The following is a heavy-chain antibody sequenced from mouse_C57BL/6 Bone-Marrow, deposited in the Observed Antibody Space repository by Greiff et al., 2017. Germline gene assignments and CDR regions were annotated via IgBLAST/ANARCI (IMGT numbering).Heavy chain of an antibody. CDR1: GYTFTDYE. CDR3: TRSPDGWGFAY. V-gene: IGHV1-15*01. J-gene: IGHJ3*01. D-gene: IGHD2-3*01. CDR2: IDPETGGT. Sequence: QVQLQQSGAELVRPGASVTLSCKASGYTFTDYEMHWVKQTPVHGLEWIGAIDPETGGTAYNQKFKGKAILTADKSSSTAYMELRSLTSEDSAVYYCTRSPDGWGFAYWGQGTLVTVSA.